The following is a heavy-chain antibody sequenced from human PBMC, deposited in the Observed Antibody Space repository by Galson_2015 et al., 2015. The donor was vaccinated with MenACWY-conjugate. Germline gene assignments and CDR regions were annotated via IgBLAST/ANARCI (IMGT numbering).Heavy chain of an antibody. Sequence: SLRLSCAASGFTVSSNYMSWVRQAPGKGLEWVSVIYSGGSTYYADSVKGSFTISRDNSKNTLYLQMNSLRAEDTAVYYCARRVAAAGSFDYWGQGTLVTVSS. CDR1: GFTVSSNY. J-gene: IGHJ4*02. CDR2: IYSGGST. D-gene: IGHD6-13*01. V-gene: IGHV3-66*04. CDR3: ARRVAAAGSFDY.